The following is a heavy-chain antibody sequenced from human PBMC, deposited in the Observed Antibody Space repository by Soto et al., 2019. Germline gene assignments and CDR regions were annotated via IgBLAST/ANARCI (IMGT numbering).Heavy chain of an antibody. Sequence: GESLKISCKGSGYSFTSYWISWVRQMPGKGLEWMGRIDPSDSYTNYSPSFQGHVTISADKSISTAYLQWSSLKASDTAMYYCARLRAAVAAPDAFDIWGQGTMVTVSS. CDR3: ARLRAAVAAPDAFDI. V-gene: IGHV5-10-1*01. D-gene: IGHD6-19*01. J-gene: IGHJ3*02. CDR2: IDPSDSYT. CDR1: GYSFTSYW.